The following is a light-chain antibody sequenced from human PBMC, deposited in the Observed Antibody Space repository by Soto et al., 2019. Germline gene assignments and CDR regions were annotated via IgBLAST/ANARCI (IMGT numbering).Light chain of an antibody. Sequence: EIVLTQSPGTLSLTSGERATLSCRASQSVSSSFLAWYQQKPGQAPRLLFYGASRRATGIPDRFSGSGSGTDFTLTISRLEPEDFAVNYCQQHGSSPQTFGQGTKVEIK. CDR1: QSVSSSF. CDR3: QQHGSSPQT. J-gene: IGKJ1*01. V-gene: IGKV3-20*01. CDR2: GAS.